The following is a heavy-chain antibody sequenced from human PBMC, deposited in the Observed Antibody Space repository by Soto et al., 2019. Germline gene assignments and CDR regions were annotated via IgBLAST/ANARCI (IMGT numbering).Heavy chain of an antibody. CDR2: IGGSDYTT. Sequence: PGGPLRLAGVASGFTLTGYAMNWVRQAPGKGLEWVSAIGGSDYTTYYADSVKGRFTISRDNSKNALYLQMSSLRADDTAVYYCARGSPRSYFFYWGHGTLVTVSS. V-gene: IGHV3-23*01. CDR3: ARGSPRSYFFY. CDR1: GFTLTGYA. J-gene: IGHJ4*01.